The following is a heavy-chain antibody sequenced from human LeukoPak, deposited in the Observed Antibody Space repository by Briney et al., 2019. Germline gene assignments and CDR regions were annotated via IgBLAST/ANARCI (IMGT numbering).Heavy chain of an antibody. J-gene: IGHJ4*02. CDR3: AREDTTVKFDY. Sequence: PGGSLRLSCAASGFTFSSYAMSWVRQAPGKGLEWVSYISSSSSTIYYADSVKGRFTISRDNAKNSLYLQMNSLRAEDTAVYYCAREDTTVKFDYWGQGTLVTVSS. V-gene: IGHV3-48*01. CDR2: ISSSSSTI. D-gene: IGHD4-11*01. CDR1: GFTFSSYA.